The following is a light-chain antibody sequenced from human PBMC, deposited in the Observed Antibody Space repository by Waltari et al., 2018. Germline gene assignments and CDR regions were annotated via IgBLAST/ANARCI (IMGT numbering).Light chain of an antibody. J-gene: IGKJ5*01. CDR2: DAS. CDR3: QQYNRWPPIT. CDR1: QSITTN. V-gene: IGKV3-15*01. Sequence: EVVMTQSPATLSLSPGERATLSCSASQSITTNLAWYQHNPGQAPRLLIYDASTTATSVPARFSGSWSGTEFTLTINSLQSEDFAVYYCQQYNRWPPITFGQGTRLAIK.